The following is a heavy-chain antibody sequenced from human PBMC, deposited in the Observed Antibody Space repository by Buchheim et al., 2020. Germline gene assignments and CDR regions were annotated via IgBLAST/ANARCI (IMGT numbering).Heavy chain of an antibody. Sequence: QVQLVESGGGVVQPGRSLRLSCAASGFTFSSYGMHWVRQAPGKGLEWVAFIRYDGSNKYYVDSVKGRFTISRDNSKNTLYLQMNSLRAEDTAVYYCAKDRLGYCSGGSCYVDYWGQGNL. J-gene: IGHJ4*02. CDR2: IRYDGSNK. CDR1: GFTFSSYG. CDR3: AKDRLGYCSGGSCYVDY. V-gene: IGHV3-30*02. D-gene: IGHD2-15*01.